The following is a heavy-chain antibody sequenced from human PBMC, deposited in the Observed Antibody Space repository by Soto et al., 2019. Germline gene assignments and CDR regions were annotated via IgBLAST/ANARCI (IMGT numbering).Heavy chain of an antibody. CDR3: ARDQLEAYYYDSPYGMDV. CDR2: ISAYNGNT. J-gene: IGHJ6*02. V-gene: IGHV1-18*01. D-gene: IGHD3-22*01. Sequence: ASVKVSCKASGYTFTSYGISWVRQAPGQGLEWMGWISAYNGNTNYAQKLQGRVTMTTDTSTSTAYMELRSLRSDDTAVYYCARDQLEAYYYDSPYGMDVWGQGTTVTVSS. CDR1: GYTFTSYG.